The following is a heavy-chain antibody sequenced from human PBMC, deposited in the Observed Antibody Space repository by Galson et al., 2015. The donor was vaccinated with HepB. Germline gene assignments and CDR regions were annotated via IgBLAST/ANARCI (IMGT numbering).Heavy chain of an antibody. CDR2: INPSGGST. CDR1: GYTFTSYY. D-gene: IGHD4-23*01. J-gene: IGHJ5*02. Sequence: SVKVSCKASGYTFTSYYMHWVRQAPGQGLEWMGIINPSGGSTSYAQKFQGRVTMTRDTSTSTVYMELSSLRSEDTAVYYCASAYGDNGAWFDPWGQGTLVTVSS. CDR3: ASAYGDNGAWFDP. V-gene: IGHV1-46*03.